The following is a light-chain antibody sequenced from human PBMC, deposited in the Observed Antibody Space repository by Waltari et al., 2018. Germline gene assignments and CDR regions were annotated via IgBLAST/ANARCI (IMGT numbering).Light chain of an antibody. CDR3: RQRSNRPPWT. CDR2: DAS. V-gene: IGKV3-11*01. J-gene: IGKJ1*01. CDR1: QSVSSY. Sequence: EIVLTQSPATLSLSPGERATLSCRASQSVSSYLAWYQQTPGQASRPLIYDASNRAPGIPARFRGGWSVADYTLTTSSREPEDYAVDYCRQRSNRPPWTFGQGTRVEIK.